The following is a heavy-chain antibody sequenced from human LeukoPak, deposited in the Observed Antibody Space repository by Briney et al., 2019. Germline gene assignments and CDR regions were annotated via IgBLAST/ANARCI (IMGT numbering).Heavy chain of an antibody. CDR2: CNQSGYI. V-gene: IGHV4-34*01. D-gene: IGHD3-3*01. CDR1: AGSFSGFY. Sequence: SETLSLTCALYAGSFSGFYWSWIRHPPGKGLEWSAECNQSGYIYYNPSLKSQATISDDTSKNQFSLKLSSVTAADTAVYYCARTLDYDFWSGYDWGQGTLVTVSS. CDR3: ARTLDYDFWSGYD. J-gene: IGHJ4*02.